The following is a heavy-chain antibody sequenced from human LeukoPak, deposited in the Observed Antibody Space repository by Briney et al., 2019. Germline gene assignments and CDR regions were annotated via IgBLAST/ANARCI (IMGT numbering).Heavy chain of an antibody. CDR1: GFTFSSYW. J-gene: IGHJ4*02. CDR3: ARDPASSFDY. D-gene: IGHD2-15*01. CDR2: IWYDGSKR. V-gene: IGHV3-33*08. Sequence: PGGSLRLSCAASGFTFSSYWMHWVRQAPGKGLEWVAVIWYDGSKRYYADSVKGRFTISRDDSKNTLYLQMNSLRDEDTAVYYCARDPASSFDYWGQGTLVTVSS.